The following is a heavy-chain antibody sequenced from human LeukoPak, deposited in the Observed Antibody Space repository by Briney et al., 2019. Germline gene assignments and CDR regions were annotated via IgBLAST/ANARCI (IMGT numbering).Heavy chain of an antibody. CDR2: ISTTGGNT. D-gene: IGHD3-10*01. CDR1: GFTFSRYS. Sequence: KPGGSLRLSCSASGFTFSRYSMHWVRQVPGKGLDYVSHISTTGGNTYYADSVKGRFTISRDNSKNTLFLQMTSLRAEDTAVYYCVKDQLPGSGSYYGVGGSWGQGTLVTVSS. J-gene: IGHJ5*02. CDR3: VKDQLPGSGSYYGVGGS. V-gene: IGHV3-64D*06.